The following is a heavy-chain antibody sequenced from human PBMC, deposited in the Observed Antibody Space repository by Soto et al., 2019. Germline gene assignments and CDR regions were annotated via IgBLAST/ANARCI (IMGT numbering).Heavy chain of an antibody. D-gene: IGHD2-2*01. Sequence: SLRLSCAASGFTVSSYAMHWVRQAPGKGLEWVAVISYDGSNKYYADSVKGRFTISRDNSKNTLYLQMNSLRAEDTAVYYCARDQQLGYCSSTSCYLSGMDVWGQGTTVTVSS. J-gene: IGHJ6*02. CDR2: ISYDGSNK. V-gene: IGHV3-30-3*01. CDR3: ARDQQLGYCSSTSCYLSGMDV. CDR1: GFTVSSYA.